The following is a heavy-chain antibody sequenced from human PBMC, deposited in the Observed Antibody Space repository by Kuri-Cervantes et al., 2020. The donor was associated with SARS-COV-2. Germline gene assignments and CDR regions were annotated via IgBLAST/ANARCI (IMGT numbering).Heavy chain of an antibody. Sequence: ASVKVSCKASGYTFTGYYIHWVRQAPGQGLEWMGWINPDRGNTNYAQKFQGRVTMTRDTSISTAYMELSRLRSDDTAVYYCARWAKGIVGATDHYFDYWGQGTLVTVSS. CDR2: INPDRGNT. CDR1: GYTFTGYY. CDR3: ARWAKGIVGATDHYFDY. D-gene: IGHD1-26*01. J-gene: IGHJ4*02. V-gene: IGHV1-2*02.